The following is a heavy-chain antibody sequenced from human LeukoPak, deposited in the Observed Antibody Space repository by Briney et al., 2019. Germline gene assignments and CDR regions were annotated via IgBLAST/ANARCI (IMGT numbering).Heavy chain of an antibody. CDR1: GFSLSTNDVG. CDR3: AFSKYSRSDFDS. D-gene: IGHD6-6*01. V-gene: IGHV2-5*02. J-gene: IGHJ4*02. Sequence: SGPTLLKPTQTLTLTCTFSGFSLSTNDVGVGWIRQPPGEALEWLALIYWDDDKRYSPFQKSRLTITKDTSKNQVVLTMANMDPADTATYYCAFSKYSRSDFDSWGQGTLVTVSS. CDR2: IYWDDDK.